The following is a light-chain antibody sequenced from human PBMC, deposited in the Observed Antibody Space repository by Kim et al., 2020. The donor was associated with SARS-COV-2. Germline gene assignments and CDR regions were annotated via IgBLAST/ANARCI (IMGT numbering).Light chain of an antibody. V-gene: IGLV6-57*02. Sequence: NFMLTQPHSVSESPGKTVTISCTGSSGNIASNYVQWYQQRPGSAPTTVLYEDNERPSGVPDRFSGSIDSSSNSASLTISGLKTEDEADYYCQSYDDNNRWVFGGGTQLTVL. CDR2: EDN. CDR1: SGNIASNY. CDR3: QSYDDNNRWV. J-gene: IGLJ3*02.